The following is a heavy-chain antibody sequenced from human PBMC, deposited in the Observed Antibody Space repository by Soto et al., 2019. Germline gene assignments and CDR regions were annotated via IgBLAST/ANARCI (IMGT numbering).Heavy chain of an antibody. J-gene: IGHJ4*02. D-gene: IGHD1-26*01. CDR2: IYYSGST. CDR1: GGSISSYY. V-gene: IGHV4-59*01. CDR3: ARAGYRYSGSYKVLWFDY. Sequence: QVQLQESGPGLVKPSETLSLTCTVSGGSISSYYWSWIRQPPGKGLEWIGYIYYSGSTNYNPSLKSRVTISVDTSKNQFALKLSSVTAADTAVYYCARAGYRYSGSYKVLWFDYWGQGTLVTVSS.